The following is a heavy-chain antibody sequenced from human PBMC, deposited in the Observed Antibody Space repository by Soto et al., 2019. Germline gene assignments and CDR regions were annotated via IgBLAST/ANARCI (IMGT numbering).Heavy chain of an antibody. CDR1: GFSFGTYA. J-gene: IGHJ5*02. CDR2: ISFDGNNK. CDR3: GRAIA. D-gene: IGHD2-21*01. Sequence: QVQLVESGGGVVQPGRSLRLSCAASGFSFGTYAMHWFRQAPGKGLEWVAVISFDGNNKYYADSVKGRFTISRDNSKNTVFLQMNSLRLEDTAVYYCGRAIAWGQGTLVTVSS. V-gene: IGHV3-30-3*01.